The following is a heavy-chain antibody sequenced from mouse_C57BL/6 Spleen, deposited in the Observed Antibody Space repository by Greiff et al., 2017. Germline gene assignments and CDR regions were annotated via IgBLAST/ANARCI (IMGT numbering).Heavy chain of an antibody. Sequence: VKVVESGPGLVQPSQSLSITCTVSGFSLTSYGVHWVRQSPGKGLEWLGVIWRGGSTDYNAAFMSRLSITKDNSKSQVFFKMNSLQADDTAIYYCAKGTGTLYYFDYWGQGTTLTVSS. D-gene: IGHD4-1*01. CDR3: AKGTGTLYYFDY. CDR2: IWRGGST. CDR1: GFSLTSYG. J-gene: IGHJ2*01. V-gene: IGHV2-5*01.